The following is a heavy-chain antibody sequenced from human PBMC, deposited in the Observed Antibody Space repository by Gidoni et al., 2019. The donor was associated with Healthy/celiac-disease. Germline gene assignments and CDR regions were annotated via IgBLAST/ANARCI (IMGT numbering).Heavy chain of an antibody. CDR2: IYHSGST. J-gene: IGHJ4*02. CDR1: GGSISSRNW. V-gene: IGHV4-4*02. D-gene: IGHD1-26*01. Sequence: QVQLQESGPGLVKPSWTLSLTCAVSGGSISSRNWWSWVRQPPGKGLEWIGEIYHSGSTNYNQSLKSRVTISVDKSKNQFSLKLSSVTAADTAVYYCARGRAGSWELPTYYFDYWGQGTLVTVSS. CDR3: ARGRAGSWELPTYYFDY.